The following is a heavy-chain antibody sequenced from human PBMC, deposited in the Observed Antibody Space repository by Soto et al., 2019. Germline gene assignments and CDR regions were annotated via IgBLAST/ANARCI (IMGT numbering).Heavy chain of an antibody. J-gene: IGHJ4*02. D-gene: IGHD3-3*01. V-gene: IGHV4-4*02. CDR2: IYHSGST. Sequence: PSETLSLTCAVSGGSISSSNWWSWVRQPPGEGLEWIGEIYHSGSTNYNPSLKSRVTISVDKSKNQFSLKLSSVTAADTAVYYCARLKYYDFCRPTFDYWGQGTLVTVSS. CDR3: ARLKYYDFCRPTFDY. CDR1: GGSISSSNW.